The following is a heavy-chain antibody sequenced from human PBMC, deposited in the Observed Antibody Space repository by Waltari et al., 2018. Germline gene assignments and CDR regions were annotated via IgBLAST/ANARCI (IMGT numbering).Heavy chain of an antibody. Sequence: EVQLVESGGGLVQPGGSLRLSCAASGFTFSDHYMAWVRQAPGKGLEWVGRTRNKANSYTTEYAASVKGRFTISRDDSKNSLYLQMNSLKTEDTAVYYCARGLSWGQGTLVTVSS. J-gene: IGHJ4*02. CDR3: ARGLS. CDR2: TRNKANSYTT. V-gene: IGHV3-72*01. CDR1: GFTFSDHY.